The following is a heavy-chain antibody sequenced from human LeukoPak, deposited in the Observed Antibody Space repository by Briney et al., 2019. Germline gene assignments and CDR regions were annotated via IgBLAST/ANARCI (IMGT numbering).Heavy chain of an antibody. CDR2: IYYSGST. V-gene: IGHV4-59*12. D-gene: IGHD3-3*01. Sequence: SETLSLTCTVSGGSISSYYWSWIRQPPGKGPEWIGYIYYSGSTNYNPSLKSRVTISVDTSKNQFSLKLSSVTAADTAVYYCARDPFYYDFWSGYKQNWFDPWGQGTLVTVSS. CDR1: GGSISSYY. CDR3: ARDPFYYDFWSGYKQNWFDP. J-gene: IGHJ5*02.